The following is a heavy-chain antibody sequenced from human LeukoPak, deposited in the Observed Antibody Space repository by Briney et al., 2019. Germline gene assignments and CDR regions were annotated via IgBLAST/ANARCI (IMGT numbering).Heavy chain of an antibody. CDR2: IYTSETT. Sequence: ETLSLNCPVSNGSHSIYHWSWDRQAAGEGIEWIGRIYTSETTNYNPSLKSRVTMSVDTSKNHFSLKLSSVTAADTAVYYCARGLRYFAPYYFDYWGQGTLVTVSS. CDR1: NGSHSIYH. V-gene: IGHV4-4*07. CDR3: ARGLRYFAPYYFDY. D-gene: IGHD3-9*01. J-gene: IGHJ4*02.